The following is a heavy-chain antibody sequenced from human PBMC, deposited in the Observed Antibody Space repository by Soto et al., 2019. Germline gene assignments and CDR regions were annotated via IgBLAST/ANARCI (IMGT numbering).Heavy chain of an antibody. J-gene: IGHJ4*02. Sequence: PSETLSLTCTISGASVSSDSHYWNWMRQPPGKGLEWIGYIYYSGSTNYNPSLKSRVTISLDTSKNQFSLKLSSVTAGDTAVYYCARRGGRDGYNWYFDYWGQGTLVTVSS. CDR2: IYYSGST. CDR1: GASVSSDSHY. V-gene: IGHV4-61*01. CDR3: ARRGGRDGYNWYFDY. D-gene: IGHD5-12*01.